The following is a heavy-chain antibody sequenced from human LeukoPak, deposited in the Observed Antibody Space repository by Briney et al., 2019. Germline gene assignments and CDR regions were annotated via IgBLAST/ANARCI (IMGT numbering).Heavy chain of an antibody. V-gene: IGHV1-2*02. Sequence: GASVKVSCKASGYTFTGYYMHWVRQAPGQGLEWMGWINPNSGGTNYAQKFQGRVTMTRDTSISTAYMELSRLRSDDTAVYYCAGDGCGGDCYLFFDYWGQGTLVTVSS. CDR1: GYTFTGYY. D-gene: IGHD2-21*02. J-gene: IGHJ4*02. CDR3: AGDGCGGDCYLFFDY. CDR2: INPNSGGT.